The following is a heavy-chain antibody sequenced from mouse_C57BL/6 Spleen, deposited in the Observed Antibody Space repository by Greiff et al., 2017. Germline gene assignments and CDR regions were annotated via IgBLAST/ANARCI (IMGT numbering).Heavy chain of an antibody. CDR2: LYPGSGST. J-gene: IGHJ3*01. D-gene: IGHD6-1*01. V-gene: IGHV1-55*01. Sequence: QVQLQQPGAELVKPGASVKMSCTASGYTFTSYWITWVKQRPGQGLEWIGDLYPGSGSTNYNEKFKSKATLTVSTSASTAYLQLSSLTSEDAAVYYCGRGRQRKQDWFAYWGQGTLVTVSA. CDR1: GYTFTSYW. CDR3: GRGRQRKQDWFAY.